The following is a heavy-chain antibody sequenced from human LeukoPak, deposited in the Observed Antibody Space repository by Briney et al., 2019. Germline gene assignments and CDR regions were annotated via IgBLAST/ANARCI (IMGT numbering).Heavy chain of an antibody. J-gene: IGHJ3*01. Sequence: GGSLRLSCAASGFTFSSYWMHWVRQAPGKGLEWVSYILMSTNYTSYAASVKGRFTISRDNAKNSLYLQMNSLRAEDTALYYCAKEGGTRGTFDVWGQGTMVTVSS. CDR1: GFTFSSYW. V-gene: IGHV3-11*05. CDR3: AKEGGTRGTFDV. D-gene: IGHD3/OR15-3a*01. CDR2: ILMSTNYT.